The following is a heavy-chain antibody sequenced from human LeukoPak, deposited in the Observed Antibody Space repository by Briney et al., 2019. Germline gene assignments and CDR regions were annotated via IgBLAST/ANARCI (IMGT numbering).Heavy chain of an antibody. D-gene: IGHD2-21*01. J-gene: IGHJ4*02. V-gene: IGHV3-23*01. CDR2: ISGSGGST. Sequence: GGSLRLSCAASGFTFSSYSMNWVRQAPGKGLEWVSVISGSGGSTYYADSVKGRFTISRDNSKNTLYLQMNSLRADDTAIYYCAKCGHLGHYFDYWGQGILVTVSS. CDR3: AKCGHLGHYFDY. CDR1: GFTFSSYS.